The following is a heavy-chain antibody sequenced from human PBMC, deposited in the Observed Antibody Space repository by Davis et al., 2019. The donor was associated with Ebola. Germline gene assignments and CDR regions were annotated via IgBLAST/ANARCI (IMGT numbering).Heavy chain of an antibody. Sequence: GESLKISCAASGFTFSSYWMSWVRQAPGKGLEWVANIKQDGSEKYYADSVKGRFTISRDNSKNTLYLQMNSLRAEDTAVYYCARPIEWYSTPYYGMDVWGQGTTVTVSS. CDR1: GFTFSSYW. V-gene: IGHV3-7*01. D-gene: IGHD6-13*01. CDR3: ARPIEWYSTPYYGMDV. CDR2: IKQDGSEK. J-gene: IGHJ6*02.